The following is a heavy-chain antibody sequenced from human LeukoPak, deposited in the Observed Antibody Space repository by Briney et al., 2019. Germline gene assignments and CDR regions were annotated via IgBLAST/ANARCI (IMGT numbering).Heavy chain of an antibody. CDR1: GGPISGYY. J-gene: IGHJ3*02. V-gene: IGHV4-59*01. D-gene: IGHD3-3*01. Sequence: NSSEALSLTCSVSGGPISGYYWSWIRQPPGKGLEWIGCISYSGDTKYNPSLKSRVSISIDTSKKQFSLNLRSVTAAATAIYYCVRDFDAWNAFDIWGQGTKVTVSS. CDR2: ISYSGDT. CDR3: VRDFDAWNAFDI.